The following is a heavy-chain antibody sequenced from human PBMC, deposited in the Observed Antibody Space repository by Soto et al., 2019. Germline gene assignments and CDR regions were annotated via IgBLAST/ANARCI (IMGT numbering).Heavy chain of an antibody. V-gene: IGHV4-61*01. CDR2: IYYSGST. J-gene: IGHJ4*02. D-gene: IGHD3-3*01. Sequence: SETLSLTCTVSGGSVSSGSYYWSWIRQPPGKGLEWIGYIYYSGSTNYNPSLKSRVTISVDTSKNQFSLKLSSVTAADTAVYYCARGEGYYDFWSGYYSSFDYWGQGTLVTVS. CDR3: ARGEGYYDFWSGYYSSFDY. CDR1: GGSVSSGSYY.